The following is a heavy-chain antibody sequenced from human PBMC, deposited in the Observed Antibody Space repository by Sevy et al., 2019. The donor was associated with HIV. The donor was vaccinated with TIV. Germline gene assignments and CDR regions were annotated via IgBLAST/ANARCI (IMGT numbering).Heavy chain of an antibody. CDR2: VAVYNGDT. J-gene: IGHJ4*02. Sequence: ASVKVSCQASGFPLITSTVAWVRQAPGQGLQYLGWVAVYNGDTHYAQSFQGRLTMTTDTSANTAYMEVRSLTSDDTAIYYCAGGRTPNYYFDYWAQGSLVTVSS. CDR3: AGGRTPNYYFDY. CDR1: GFPLITST. D-gene: IGHD7-27*01. V-gene: IGHV1-18*01.